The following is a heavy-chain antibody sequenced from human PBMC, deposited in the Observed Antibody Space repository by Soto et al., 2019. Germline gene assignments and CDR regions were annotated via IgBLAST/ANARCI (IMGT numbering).Heavy chain of an antibody. CDR1: GFTFSSYS. CDR2: ISSSSSYI. D-gene: IGHD3-22*01. V-gene: IGHV3-21*01. Sequence: EVQLVESGGGLVQPGGSLRLSCAASGFTFSSYSMNWVRQAPGKGLEWVSSISSSSSYIYYADSVKGRFTISRDNAKNSLYLQMNSLRAEDTAVYYCARDRDSSGYSFDAFDIWGQGTMVTVSS. J-gene: IGHJ3*02. CDR3: ARDRDSSGYSFDAFDI.